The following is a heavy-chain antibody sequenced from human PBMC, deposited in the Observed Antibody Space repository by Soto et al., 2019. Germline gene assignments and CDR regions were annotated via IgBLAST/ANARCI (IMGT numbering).Heavy chain of an antibody. Sequence: QVQLQESGPGLVKPSETLSLTCTVSGGSIRSYYWSWIRQPPGKGLEWIGYIFYSGYTNYNPSLKSRVTISVDTSRNQFSLKLTSVTAADTAVYYCARYQVATDAFDIWGQGTLVTVSS. CDR1: GGSIRSYY. J-gene: IGHJ3*02. D-gene: IGHD5-12*01. V-gene: IGHV4-59*01. CDR2: IFYSGYT. CDR3: ARYQVATDAFDI.